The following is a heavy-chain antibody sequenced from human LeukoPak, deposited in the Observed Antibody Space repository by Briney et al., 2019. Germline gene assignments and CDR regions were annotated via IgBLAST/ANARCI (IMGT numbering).Heavy chain of an antibody. CDR3: AKSGSAWPYDAFDI. CDR2: MTGSGDRI. Sequence: PGGSLRLSCAASGFTFSSYAMSWARQAPGKGLEWVSSMTGSGDRIYYAGSVKGRFTISRDTSKNTLYLQMNNLRVEDTAVYYCAKSGSAWPYDAFDIWGQGTKVTVSS. CDR1: GFTFSSYA. J-gene: IGHJ3*02. D-gene: IGHD6-19*01. V-gene: IGHV3-23*01.